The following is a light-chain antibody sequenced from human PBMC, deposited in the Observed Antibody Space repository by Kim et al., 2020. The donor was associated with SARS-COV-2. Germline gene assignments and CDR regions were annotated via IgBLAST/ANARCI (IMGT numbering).Light chain of an antibody. J-gene: IGKJ1*01. CDR2: GAS. CDR3: QQYYTFPRT. V-gene: IGKV1-8*01. Sequence: AIRMTQSPSSLSASTGDRVTITCRASQDISSYLAWYQQKPGKAPKLLIYGASTLQSGVPSRFSGSGSGTDFTLTISCLQSEDFATYYCQQYYTFPRTFGQGTKVEIK. CDR1: QDISSY.